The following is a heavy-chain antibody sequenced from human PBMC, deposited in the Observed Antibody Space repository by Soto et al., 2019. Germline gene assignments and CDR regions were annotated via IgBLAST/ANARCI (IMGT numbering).Heavy chain of an antibody. Sequence: SETLSLTCSVSGGSISRSPYYWGWIRQSPGKGLEWIGTIYSTENTYYHPSLLSRVTISVDTSMNEFSLRLSSVTAADTAVYYCARDNPWFDSWGQGTLVTVSS. CDR2: IYSTENT. CDR1: GGSISRSPYY. J-gene: IGHJ5*01. V-gene: IGHV4-39*02. CDR3: ARDNPWFDS.